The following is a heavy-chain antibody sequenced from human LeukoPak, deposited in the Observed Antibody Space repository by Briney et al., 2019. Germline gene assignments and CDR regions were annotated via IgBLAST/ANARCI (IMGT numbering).Heavy chain of an antibody. Sequence: GGSLTLSCAASGFTFSSYSMSWVRQAPGRGLEWVSAISGSGSSTYYADSGKGRFTISRDNTKNPVHLQMNSLRAEDTAVYYCAKDSRYFATPYFFGYWGQGTLVTVSS. J-gene: IGHJ4*02. D-gene: IGHD3-9*01. CDR1: GFTFSSYS. CDR2: ISGSGSST. V-gene: IGHV3-23*01. CDR3: AKDSRYFATPYFFGY.